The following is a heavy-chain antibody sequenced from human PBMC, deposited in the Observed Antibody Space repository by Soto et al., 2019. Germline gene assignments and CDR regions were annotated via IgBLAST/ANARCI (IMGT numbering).Heavy chain of an antibody. Sequence: EVQLLESGGGLVQPGGSLRLSCAASGFTFSSYAMSWVRQAPGKGLEWVSGISGSGVSTYYADSVKGRFTISRDNSKSTLYLQMNSLRAEDTAVYYWAKDRERIATRSIGYWGQGTLVTVSS. V-gene: IGHV3-23*01. CDR2: ISGSGVST. J-gene: IGHJ4*02. D-gene: IGHD6-6*01. CDR1: GFTFSSYA. CDR3: AKDRERIATRSIGY.